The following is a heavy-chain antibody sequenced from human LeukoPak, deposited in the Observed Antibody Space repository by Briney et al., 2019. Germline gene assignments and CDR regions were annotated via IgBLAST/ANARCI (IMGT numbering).Heavy chain of an antibody. CDR1: GYTFTGYY. V-gene: IGHV1-69*06. CDR2: IIPIFGTA. J-gene: IGHJ2*01. Sequence: ASVKVSCKASGYTFTGYYMHWVRQAPGQGLEWMGGIIPIFGTANYAQKFQGRVTITADKSTSTAYMELSRLRSDDTAVYYCAREGCSSTSCYDDYWYFDLWGRGTLVTVSS. D-gene: IGHD2-2*01. CDR3: AREGCSSTSCYDDYWYFDL.